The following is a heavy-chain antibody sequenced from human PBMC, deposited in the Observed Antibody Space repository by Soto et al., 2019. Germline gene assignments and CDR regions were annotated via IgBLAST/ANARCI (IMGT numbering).Heavy chain of an antibody. Sequence: GESLKISCKGSGYSFTSYWIGWVHQMPGKGLEWMGIIYPGDSDTRYSPSFQGQVTISADKSISTAYLQWSSLKASDTAMYYCARGSDFWSGSHTLFDYWGQGTLVTVSS. CDR2: IYPGDSDT. D-gene: IGHD3-3*01. CDR1: GYSFTSYW. CDR3: ARGSDFWSGSHTLFDY. V-gene: IGHV5-51*07. J-gene: IGHJ4*02.